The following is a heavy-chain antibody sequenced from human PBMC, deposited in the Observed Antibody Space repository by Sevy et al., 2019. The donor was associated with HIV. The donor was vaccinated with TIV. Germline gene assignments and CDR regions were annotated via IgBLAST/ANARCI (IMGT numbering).Heavy chain of an antibody. D-gene: IGHD7-27*01. Sequence: GGSLRLSCAASGFTFNKYDMHWVRQPTGKGLEWLSGIGVRGDTHYPGAVKGRFTISRENAKNSLYLQMDDLRAGDTAVYYCVTEGTGEQRAGFDFWGQGTLVTVSS. J-gene: IGHJ4*02. CDR2: IGVRGDT. CDR3: VTEGTGEQRAGFDF. CDR1: GFTFNKYD. V-gene: IGHV3-13*01.